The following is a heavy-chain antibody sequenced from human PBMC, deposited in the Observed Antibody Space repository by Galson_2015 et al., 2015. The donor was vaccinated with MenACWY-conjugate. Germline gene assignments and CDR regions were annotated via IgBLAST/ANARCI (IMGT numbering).Heavy chain of an antibody. D-gene: IGHD2-15*01. CDR3: VRDRGDTVAVIPADYFDY. V-gene: IGHV3-74*01. J-gene: IGHJ4*02. CDR2: INRDGTST. Sequence: SLRLSCAVSGFTFTRHWMHWVRQVPGNGLVWVSRINRDGTSTTYADSVKGRFTISRDNAKNPLYLQINSLRVEDTAMYYCVRDRGDTVAVIPADYFDYWGQGTLVTVS. CDR1: GFTFTRHW.